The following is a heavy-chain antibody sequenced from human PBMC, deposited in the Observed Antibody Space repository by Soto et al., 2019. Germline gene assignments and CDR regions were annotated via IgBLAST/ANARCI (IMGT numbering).Heavy chain of an antibody. V-gene: IGHV4-34*01. CDR3: ARAAPRYCSGGSCYSVRDY. J-gene: IGHJ4*02. CDR2: INHSGST. D-gene: IGHD2-15*01. CDR1: GGSFSGYY. Sequence: QVQLQQWGAGLLKPSETLSLTCAVYGGSFSGYYWSWIRQPPGKGLEWIGEINHSGSTNYNPSLNRRVTISVDTSKTQFSLKLSSVTAADTAVYYCARAAPRYCSGGSCYSVRDYWGQGTLVTVSS.